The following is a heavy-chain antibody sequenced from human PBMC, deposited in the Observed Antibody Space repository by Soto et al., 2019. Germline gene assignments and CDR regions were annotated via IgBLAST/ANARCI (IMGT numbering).Heavy chain of an antibody. J-gene: IGHJ4*02. D-gene: IGHD6-19*01. CDR2: IYYSGST. Sequence: AETRSLTCTVSGGSISSRSDCCGCIRHPPGKGLEWIGSIYYSGSTYYNPSLKSRVTISVDTSKNQFSLKLSSVTAADTAVYYCARRVSSGWHYYFNYWGQGTLVTASS. V-gene: IGHV4-39*01. CDR1: GGSISSRSDC. CDR3: ARRVSSGWHYYFNY.